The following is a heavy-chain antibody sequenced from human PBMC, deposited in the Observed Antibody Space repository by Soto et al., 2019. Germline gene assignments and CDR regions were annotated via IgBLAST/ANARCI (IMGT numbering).Heavy chain of an antibody. Sequence: RGSLRLSCAASGFSFSDYWMSWVRQAPGKGLEWVAKIKEDGSVKYYVDSVSGRFTISRDNAKNSLYLQMNSLRAEDTAVYYCARRYKWGQGTLVTVSS. CDR2: IKEDGSVK. CDR1: GFSFSDYW. V-gene: IGHV3-7*03. D-gene: IGHD3-16*02. CDR3: ARRYK. J-gene: IGHJ4*02.